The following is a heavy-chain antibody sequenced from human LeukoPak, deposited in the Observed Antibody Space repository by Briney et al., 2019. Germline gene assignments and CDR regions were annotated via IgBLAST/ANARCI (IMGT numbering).Heavy chain of an antibody. Sequence: ASVKVSCKASGYTFTGYYMHWVRQAPGQGLEWMGWINPNSGGTNYAQKFQGWVTMTRDTSISTAYMELSRLRSDDTAVYYCARWHSSSSWPPYFGHWGQGTLVTVPS. CDR2: INPNSGGT. D-gene: IGHD3-22*01. CDR1: GYTFTGYY. J-gene: IGHJ4*02. CDR3: ARWHSSSSWPPYFGH. V-gene: IGHV1-2*04.